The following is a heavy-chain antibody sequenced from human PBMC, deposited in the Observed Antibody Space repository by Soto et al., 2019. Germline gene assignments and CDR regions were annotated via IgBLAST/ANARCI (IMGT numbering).Heavy chain of an antibody. Sequence: QVQLVESGGGVVQPGRSLRLSCAASGFTFSSYGMHWVRQAPGKGLEWVAVIWYDGSNKYYADSVKGRFTISRDNSKNSLYLQMNSVRAEDTAVYYCARDPYYYDTAEKGAFAIWGQGTMVTVSS. V-gene: IGHV3-33*01. D-gene: IGHD3-22*01. CDR3: ARDPYYYDTAEKGAFAI. J-gene: IGHJ3*02. CDR1: GFTFSSYG. CDR2: IWYDGSNK.